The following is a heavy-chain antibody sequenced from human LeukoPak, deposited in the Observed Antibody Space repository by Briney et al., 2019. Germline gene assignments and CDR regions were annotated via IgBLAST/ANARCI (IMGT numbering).Heavy chain of an antibody. CDR1: GYTFTGYY. J-gene: IGHJ4*02. CDR2: INPNSGGT. V-gene: IGHV1-2*02. Sequence: ASVKVSCKASGYTFTGYYMHWVRQAPGQGLEWMGWINPNSGGTNYAQKFQGRVTITADESTSTAYMELSSLRSEDTAVYYCARARDGYNYGSPFDYWGQGTLVTVSS. D-gene: IGHD5-24*01. CDR3: ARARDGYNYGSPFDY.